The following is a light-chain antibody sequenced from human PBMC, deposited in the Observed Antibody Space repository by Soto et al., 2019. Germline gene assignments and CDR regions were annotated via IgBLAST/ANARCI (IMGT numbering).Light chain of an antibody. CDR2: DVS. CDR3: NSYLTNFVA. J-gene: IGLJ2*01. V-gene: IGLV2-14*03. CDR1: GGDVGTYDY. Sequence: QSVLTQPASVSGSLGQSINISCTGTGGDVGTYDYVSWYQQHPGKAPKLMIFDVSSRPSGISDRFSGSKSGNTASLTISGLQAEDEADYYCNSYLTNFVAFGGGTKLTVL.